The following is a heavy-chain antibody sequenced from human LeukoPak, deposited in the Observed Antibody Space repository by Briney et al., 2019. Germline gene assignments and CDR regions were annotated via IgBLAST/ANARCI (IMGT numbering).Heavy chain of an antibody. D-gene: IGHD3-22*01. J-gene: IGHJ4*02. CDR2: IIPSFGTA. Sequence: ASVKVSCTASGGTFSSYAISWVRQAPGQGLEWMGGIIPSFGTANYAQTFKGRVTITADESTNTAYMELSSLRAEDTAVYYCARVGSGYFGDFEYWGQGTLVTVSS. CDR3: ARVGSGYFGDFEY. V-gene: IGHV1-69*01. CDR1: GGTFSSYA.